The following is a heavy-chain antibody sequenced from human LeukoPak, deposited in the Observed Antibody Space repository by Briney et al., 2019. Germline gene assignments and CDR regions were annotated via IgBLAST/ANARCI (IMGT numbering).Heavy chain of an antibody. CDR3: ARVRPPKKAPFDY. CDR2: ISSSSSYI. Sequence: GGSLRLSCAASGFTFSDYYMGWIRQAPGKGLEWVSSISSSSSYIYYADSVKGRFTISRDNAKNSLYPQMNSLRAEDTAVYYCARVRPPKKAPFDYWGQGTLVTVSS. D-gene: IGHD4-17*01. CDR1: GFTFSDYY. J-gene: IGHJ4*02. V-gene: IGHV3-11*06.